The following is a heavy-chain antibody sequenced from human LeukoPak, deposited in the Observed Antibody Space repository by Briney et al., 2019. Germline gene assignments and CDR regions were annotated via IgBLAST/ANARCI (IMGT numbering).Heavy chain of an antibody. CDR1: GFTFSSYS. V-gene: IGHV3-23*01. CDR3: AKGRGDYYDSSGYYYGY. Sequence: GGSLRLSCAASGFTFSSYSMNWVRQAPGKGLEWVSAISGSGGSTYYADSVKGRFTISRDNSKNTLYLQMNGLRAEDTAVYYCAKGRGDYYDSSGYYYGYWGQGTLVTVSS. J-gene: IGHJ4*02. CDR2: ISGSGGST. D-gene: IGHD3-22*01.